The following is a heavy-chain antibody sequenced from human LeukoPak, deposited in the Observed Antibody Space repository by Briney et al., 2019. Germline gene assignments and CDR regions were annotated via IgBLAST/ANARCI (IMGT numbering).Heavy chain of an antibody. D-gene: IGHD6-13*01. Sequence: SETMSLTCTVSGGSISRYYWSWIRQPPGKGLEWVGYIYYSGSTNYNPSLKSRFTISVDTSKTQFSLKLSSVTAADMAVYYCARMGIAAAGSQGEIDYWGQGTLVTVSS. J-gene: IGHJ4*02. CDR1: GGSISRYY. CDR3: ARMGIAAAGSQGEIDY. CDR2: IYYSGST. V-gene: IGHV4-59*01.